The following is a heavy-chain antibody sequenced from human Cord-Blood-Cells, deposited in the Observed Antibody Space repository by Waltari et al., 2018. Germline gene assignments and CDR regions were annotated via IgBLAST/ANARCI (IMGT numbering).Heavy chain of an antibody. CDR2: SYYSGST. Sequence: QVQLQESGPGLVKPSETLSLTCTVSGGSISSYYWSWIRQPPGKGLEWIWYSYYSGSTNYNPSLKSRVTISVDTSKNQFSLKLSSVTAADTAVYYCARVPRGYSYEYYFDYWGQGTLVTVSS. V-gene: IGHV4-59*01. D-gene: IGHD5-18*01. CDR3: ARVPRGYSYEYYFDY. J-gene: IGHJ4*02. CDR1: GGSISSYY.